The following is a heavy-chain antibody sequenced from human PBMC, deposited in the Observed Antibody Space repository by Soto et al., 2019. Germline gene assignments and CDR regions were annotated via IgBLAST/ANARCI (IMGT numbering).Heavy chain of an antibody. Sequence: GGSLRLSCAASGFTFTSYWMNWVRQAPGKGLEWVANIKQDGSDKYYVDSVKGRFTISRDNAKNSLYLQMNSLRAEDTAVYYCARPGGDYAYFDYWGQGTLVTVSS. CDR3: ARPGGDYAYFDY. D-gene: IGHD4-17*01. CDR2: IKQDGSDK. V-gene: IGHV3-7*03. J-gene: IGHJ4*02. CDR1: GFTFTSYW.